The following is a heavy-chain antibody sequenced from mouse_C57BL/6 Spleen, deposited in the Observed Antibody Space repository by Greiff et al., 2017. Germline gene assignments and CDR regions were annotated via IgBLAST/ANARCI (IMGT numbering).Heavy chain of an antibody. V-gene: IGHV1-55*01. CDR1: GYTFTSYW. Sequence: VKLQQPGAELVKPGASVKMSCKASGYTFTSYWITWVKQRPGQGLEWIGDIYPGSGSTNYNEKFKSKATLTVDTSSSTAYMQLSSLTSEDSAVYYCARSYSNYGDAMDYWGQGTSVTVSS. CDR2: IYPGSGST. D-gene: IGHD2-5*01. J-gene: IGHJ4*01. CDR3: ARSYSNYGDAMDY.